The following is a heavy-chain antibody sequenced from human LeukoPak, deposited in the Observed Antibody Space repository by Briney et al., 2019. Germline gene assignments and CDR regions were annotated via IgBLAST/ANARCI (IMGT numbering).Heavy chain of an antibody. CDR2: IIPIFGTA. D-gene: IGHD4-17*01. V-gene: IGHV1-69*05. CDR1: GGTFSSYA. CDR3: ARVHRSALTTVITPWYYYMDV. J-gene: IGHJ6*03. Sequence: SVKVSCKASGGTFSSYAISWVRQAPGQGLEWMGGIIPIFGTANYAQKFQGRVTSTTDESTSTAYMELSSLRSEDTAVYYCARVHRSALTTVITPWYYYMDVWGKGTTVIVSS.